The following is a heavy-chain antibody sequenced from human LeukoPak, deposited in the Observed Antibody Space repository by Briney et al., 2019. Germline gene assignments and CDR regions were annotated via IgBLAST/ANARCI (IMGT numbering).Heavy chain of an antibody. CDR1: GFTFSSYS. CDR3: ARGAHYYDSSGYSG. Sequence: GGSLRLSCAASGFTFSSYSMNWVRQAPGKGLEWVSYISSSSSTIYYADSVKGRFTISRDNAKNSLYLQMNSLRAEDTAVYYCARGAHYYDSSGYSGWGQGTLVTVSS. D-gene: IGHD3-22*01. J-gene: IGHJ4*02. CDR2: ISSSSSTI. V-gene: IGHV3-48*04.